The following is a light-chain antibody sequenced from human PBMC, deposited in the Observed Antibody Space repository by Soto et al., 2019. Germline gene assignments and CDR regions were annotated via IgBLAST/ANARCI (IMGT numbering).Light chain of an antibody. V-gene: IGKV3-15*01. J-gene: IGKJ1*01. CDR2: GAS. Sequence: EIVMTQSPATLSVSPGERATLSCWASQSVSGNLAWYQQKPGQTPRLLIYGASTRAPGIPARFSGSGSGTEFTLTISSLQSEDFAVYYCQQYNNWPPTFGQGTKVEIK. CDR3: QQYNNWPPT. CDR1: QSVSGN.